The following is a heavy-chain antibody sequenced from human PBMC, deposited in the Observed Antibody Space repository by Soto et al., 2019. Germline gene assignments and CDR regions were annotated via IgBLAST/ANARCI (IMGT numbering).Heavy chain of an antibody. Sequence: QVQLQQWGAGLLKPSETLSLTCAVYGGSFSGYYWSWIRQPPGKGLERIGEINHSGSTNYNPSLKSRVTISVDTSKNQFSLKLSSVTAADTAVYYCARGGLITIFGVVIPFDYWGQGTLVTVSS. CDR1: GGSFSGYY. J-gene: IGHJ4*02. CDR3: ARGGLITIFGVVIPFDY. V-gene: IGHV4-34*01. CDR2: INHSGST. D-gene: IGHD3-3*01.